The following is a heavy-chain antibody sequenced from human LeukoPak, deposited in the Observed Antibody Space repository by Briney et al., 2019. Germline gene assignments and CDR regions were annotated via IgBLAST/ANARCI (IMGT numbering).Heavy chain of an antibody. D-gene: IGHD3/OR15-3a*01. CDR3: ARDRTDFYFDY. J-gene: IGHJ4*02. CDR2: ISYDGSNK. V-gene: IGHV3-30-3*01. Sequence: GGSLRPSCAASGFTFSSYAMHWVRQAPGKGLEWVAVISYDGSNKYYADSVKGRFTISRDNSKNTLYLQMNSLRAEDTAVYYCARDRTDFYFDYWGQGTLVTVSS. CDR1: GFTFSSYA.